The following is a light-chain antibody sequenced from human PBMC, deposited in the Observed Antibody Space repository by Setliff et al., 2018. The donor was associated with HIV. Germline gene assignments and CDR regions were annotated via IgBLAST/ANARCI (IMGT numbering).Light chain of an antibody. CDR2: EVT. CDR3: YSYGSSDTFV. CDR1: SSDVGSYNL. V-gene: IGLV2-23*02. J-gene: IGLJ1*01. Sequence: VLTQPASVSGSPGQSITISCTGTSSDVGSYNLVSWYQQRPGKAPKLIMYEVTKWPSGISDRFSGSKSGNTASLTISGLQADDEADYYCYSYGSSDTFVFGTGTKVTVL.